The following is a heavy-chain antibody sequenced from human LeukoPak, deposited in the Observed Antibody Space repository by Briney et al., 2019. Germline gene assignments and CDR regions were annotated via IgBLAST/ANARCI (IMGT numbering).Heavy chain of an antibody. V-gene: IGHV3-11*01. CDR1: GFTFRSYG. D-gene: IGHD1-14*01. J-gene: IGHJ6*02. CDR2: ISSSGSTI. Sequence: GGSLRLSCAASGFTFRSYGMSWVRQAPGKGLEWVSYISSSGSTIYYADSVKGRFTISRDSAKNSLYLQMNSLRAEDTAVYYCARWYDYYYGMDVWGQGTTVTVSS. CDR3: ARWYDYYYGMDV.